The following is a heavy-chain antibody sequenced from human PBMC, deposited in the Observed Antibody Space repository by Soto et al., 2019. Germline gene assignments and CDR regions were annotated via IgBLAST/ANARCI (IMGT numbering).Heavy chain of an antibody. Sequence: QVQLVESGGGVVQPGRSLGLSCAASGFIFNGYGLHWVRQAPGKGLEWVAMISYDGSSKYYADSVKGRFTISRDNSKNTMYLQMNSLRPEDTAVYYCTREGNGYKYYFDYWGQGTLVTVSS. J-gene: IGHJ4*02. D-gene: IGHD5-12*01. V-gene: IGHV3-30-3*01. CDR2: ISYDGSSK. CDR1: GFIFNGYG. CDR3: TREGNGYKYYFDY.